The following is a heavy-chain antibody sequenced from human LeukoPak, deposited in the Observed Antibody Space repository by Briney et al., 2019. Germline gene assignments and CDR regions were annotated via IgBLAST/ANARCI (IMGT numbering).Heavy chain of an antibody. CDR2: ISSSSSTI. Sequence: PGGSLRLSCAASGFTFSSYSMNWVRQARGKGREWVSYISSSSSTIYYADSVKGRFTISRDNAKNSLYLQMNSLRDEDTAVYYCARADSTSLYYYYGMDVWGQGTTVTVSS. CDR1: GFTFSSYS. CDR3: ARADSTSLYYYYGMDV. J-gene: IGHJ6*02. D-gene: IGHD6-6*01. V-gene: IGHV3-48*02.